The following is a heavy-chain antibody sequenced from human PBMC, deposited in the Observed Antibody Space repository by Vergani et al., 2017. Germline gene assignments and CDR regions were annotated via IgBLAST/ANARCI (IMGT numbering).Heavy chain of an antibody. V-gene: IGHV4-30-2*01. CDR3: ARVGDYYDSSGYYGYSFDI. J-gene: IGHJ3*02. CDR2: IYHSGST. Sequence: QLQLQESGSGLVKPSQTLSLTCAVSGGSISSGGYSWSWIRQPPGKGLEWIGYIYHSGSTYYNPSLKSRVTSSVDRSKNQFSLKLGAVTAADTAVYYCARVGDYYDSSGYYGYSFDIWGQGTMVTVSS. CDR1: GGSISSGGYS. D-gene: IGHD3-22*01.